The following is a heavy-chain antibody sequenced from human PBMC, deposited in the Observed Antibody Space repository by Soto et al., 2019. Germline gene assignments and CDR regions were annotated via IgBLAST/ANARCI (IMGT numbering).Heavy chain of an antibody. D-gene: IGHD2-21*02. V-gene: IGHV1-2*04. Sequence: ASVKVSCKASGYTFTGYYMHWVRQAPGQGLEWMGWINPNSGGTNYAQKFQGWFTMTSDTSISTAYMELRRLRSDDTAVYYCAGDAVFNCGVDCYAFDIWGQGTMVTVSS. CDR3: AGDAVFNCGVDCYAFDI. CDR2: INPNSGGT. CDR1: GYTFTGYY. J-gene: IGHJ3*02.